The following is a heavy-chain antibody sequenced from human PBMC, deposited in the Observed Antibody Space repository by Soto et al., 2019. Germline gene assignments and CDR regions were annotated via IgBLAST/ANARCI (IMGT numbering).Heavy chain of an antibody. D-gene: IGHD3-3*01. CDR2: ISGSGGST. J-gene: IGHJ6*02. Sequence: LRLSCAASGFTFSSYAMSWVRQAPGKGLEWVSAISGSGGSTYYADSVKGRFTISRDNSKNTLYLQMNSLRAEDTAVYYCAKVVSSRIFGVVIDYYYGMDVWGQGTTVTVS. CDR3: AKVVSSRIFGVVIDYYYGMDV. V-gene: IGHV3-23*01. CDR1: GFTFSSYA.